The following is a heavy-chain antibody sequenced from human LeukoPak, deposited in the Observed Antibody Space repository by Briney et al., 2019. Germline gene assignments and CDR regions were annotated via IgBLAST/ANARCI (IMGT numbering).Heavy chain of an antibody. CDR1: GFTFSSYA. Sequence: GGSLRLSCAASGFTFSSYAMHWVRQAPGKGLEWVAVISYDGSNKYYADSVKGRFTISRDNSKNTLYLQINSLRAEDTAVYYCARDPGGGSGRPNYYYYYMDVWGKGTTVTVS. J-gene: IGHJ6*03. CDR3: ARDPGGGSGRPNYYYYYMDV. D-gene: IGHD3-10*01. CDR2: ISYDGSNK. V-gene: IGHV3-30*04.